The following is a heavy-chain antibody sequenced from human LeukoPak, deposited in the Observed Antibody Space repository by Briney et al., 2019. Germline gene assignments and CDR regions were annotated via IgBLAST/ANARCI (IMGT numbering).Heavy chain of an antibody. V-gene: IGHV4-38-2*01. CDR3: ARADGDYSWFDP. CDR2: IYHSGST. CDR1: GYSISSGYY. D-gene: IGHD4-17*01. Sequence: SETLSLTCAVSGYSISSGYYWGWIRQPPGKGLEWIGSIYHSGSTYYNPSLESRVTISVDTSKNQFSLKLSSVTAADTAVYYCARADGDYSWFDPWGQGTLVTVSS. J-gene: IGHJ5*02.